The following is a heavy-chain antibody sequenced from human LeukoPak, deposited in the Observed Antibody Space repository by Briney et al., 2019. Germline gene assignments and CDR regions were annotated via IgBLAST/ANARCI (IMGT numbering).Heavy chain of an antibody. CDR1: GYTFTSYY. D-gene: IGHD2-2*01. CDR2: INPSGGST. V-gene: IGHV1-46*01. CDR3: ARGACSTTICQAGGNWFDP. J-gene: IGHJ5*02. Sequence: ASVKVSCKASGYTFTSYYMHWVRQAPGQGLEWMGIINPSGGSTSYAQKFQGRVTMTRDTSTSTVYMELSSLRSEDTAVYYCARGACSTTICQAGGNWFDPWGQGTLVIVS.